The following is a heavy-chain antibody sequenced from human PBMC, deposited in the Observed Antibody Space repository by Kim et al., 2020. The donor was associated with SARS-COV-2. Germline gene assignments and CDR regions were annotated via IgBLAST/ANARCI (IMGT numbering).Heavy chain of an antibody. J-gene: IGHJ5*02. V-gene: IGHV4-59*01. CDR1: GGSITSYH. D-gene: IGHD3-22*01. CDR3: ARVNSLYEWFDP. Sequence: SETLSLTCTVSGGSITSYHWSWIRLPPGKGLEWIGYVHHTGGARFSPSLQSRVSISMDTTKNKFSLQLTSVTAADTAVYFCARVNSLYEWFDPWGQGTLVTVSS. CDR2: VHHTGGA.